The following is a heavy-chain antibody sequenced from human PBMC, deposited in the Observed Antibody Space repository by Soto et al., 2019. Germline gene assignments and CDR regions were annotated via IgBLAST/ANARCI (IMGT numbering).Heavy chain of an antibody. CDR2: INAGNGNT. J-gene: IGHJ6*02. V-gene: IGHV1-3*01. Sequence: QVQLVQSGAEVKKPGASVKVSCKASGYTFTSYAMHWVRQAPGQRLEWMGWINAGNGNTNYAQKLQGRVTMTTDTSTSTANMELRSLRSDDTAVYYCARDGSRWFRQNYYYGMDVWGQGTTVTVSS. CDR1: GYTFTSYA. D-gene: IGHD2-15*01. CDR3: ARDGSRWFRQNYYYGMDV.